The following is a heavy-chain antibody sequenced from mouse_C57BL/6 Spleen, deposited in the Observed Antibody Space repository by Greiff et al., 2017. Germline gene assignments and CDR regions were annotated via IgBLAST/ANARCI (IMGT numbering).Heavy chain of an antibody. D-gene: IGHD1-1*01. J-gene: IGHJ2*01. Sequence: VQLKESGPELVKPGDSVKISCKASGYSFTGYFMNWVMQSHGKSLEWIGRINPYNGDTFYNQKFKGKATLTVDKSSSTAHMELRSLTSEDSAVYYCARLDGSSYQYYFDYWGQGTTLTVSS. CDR3: ARLDGSSYQYYFDY. V-gene: IGHV1-20*01. CDR2: INPYNGDT. CDR1: GYSFTGYF.